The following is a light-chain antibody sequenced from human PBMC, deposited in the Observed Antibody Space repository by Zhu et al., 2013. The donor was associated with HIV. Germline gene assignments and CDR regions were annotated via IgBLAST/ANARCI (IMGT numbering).Light chain of an antibody. CDR2: EVA. J-gene: IGLJ1*01. V-gene: IGLV2-14*01. CDR3: FSSPSTSSPYA. CDR1: SSDVGAYKF. Sequence: QSALTQPASVSGSPGQSIAISCTGTSSDVGAYKFVSWYQHHPGKAPKLMIYEVANRPSGVSDRFSGSKSGNTASLTISGLQPEDEADYYCFSSPSTSSPYAFGTGTKVTVL.